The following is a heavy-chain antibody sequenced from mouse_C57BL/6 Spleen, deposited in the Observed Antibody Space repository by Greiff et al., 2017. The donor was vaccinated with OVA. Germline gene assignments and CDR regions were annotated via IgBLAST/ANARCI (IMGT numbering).Heavy chain of an antibody. V-gene: IGHV1-39*01. Sequence: EVHLVESGPELVKPGASVKISCKASGYSFTDYNMNWVKQSNGKSLEWIGVINPNYGTTSYNQKFKGKATLTVDQSSSTAYMELRSLTSEDSAVYYCTRGIYYYGSYFDYWGQGTTLTVSS. CDR3: TRGIYYYGSYFDY. CDR1: GYSFTDYN. J-gene: IGHJ2*01. D-gene: IGHD1-1*01. CDR2: INPNYGTT.